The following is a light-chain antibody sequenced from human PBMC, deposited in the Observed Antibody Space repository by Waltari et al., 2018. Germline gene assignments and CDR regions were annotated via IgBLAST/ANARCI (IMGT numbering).Light chain of an antibody. J-gene: IGLJ3*02. CDR2: GRN. V-gene: IGLV1-47*01. CDR1: NSNIGSNS. CDR3: ATWDESLNGVV. Sequence: QSVLTQPPSASGNPGQTVTISCSGGNSNIGSNSVDWYQQFPGTAPKLLIYGRNRRPAGVPDRFCGSKSGTSASLAISGLRSEDEADYYCATWDESLNGVVIGGGTKLSVL.